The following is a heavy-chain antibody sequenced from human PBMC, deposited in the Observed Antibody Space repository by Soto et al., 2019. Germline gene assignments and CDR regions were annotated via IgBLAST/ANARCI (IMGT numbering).Heavy chain of an antibody. J-gene: IGHJ5*02. CDR2: VYYTGST. V-gene: IGHV4-31*03. CDR3: ARVLRYFDWLSWFDP. CDR1: GGSIRSGGYY. Sequence: SETLSLTCTVSGGSIRSGGYYWSWIRQHPGKGLEWIGNVYYTGSTYYNPSLKSRVTISLDTSKNQFSLKLSSVTAADTAVYYCARVLRYFDWLSWFDPWGQGTLVTVS. D-gene: IGHD3-9*01.